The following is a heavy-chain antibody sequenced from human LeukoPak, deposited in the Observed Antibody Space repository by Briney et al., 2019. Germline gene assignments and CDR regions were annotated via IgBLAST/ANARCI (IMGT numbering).Heavy chain of an antibody. J-gene: IGHJ6*02. CDR3: ARDQHPYYYDSSGYTPGGRDYYYYGMDV. V-gene: IGHV3-33*08. D-gene: IGHD3-22*01. CDR2: IWYDGSNK. Sequence: AGGSLRLSCAASRFTFSSYAMSWVRQAPGKGLEWVAVIWYDGSNKYYADSVKGRFTISRDNSKNTLYLQMNSLRAEDTAVYYCARDQHPYYYDSSGYTPGGRDYYYYGMDVWGQGTTVTVSS. CDR1: RFTFSSYA.